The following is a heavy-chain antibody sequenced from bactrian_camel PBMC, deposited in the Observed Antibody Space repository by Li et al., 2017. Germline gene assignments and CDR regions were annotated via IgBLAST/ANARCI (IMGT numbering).Heavy chain of an antibody. D-gene: IGHD2*01. CDR2: DLDSYT. Sequence: HVQLVESGGGSAETGGSLRVSCRASGFRFADYALGWYRQAPGKECELLSTIDLDSYTYVADSVKGRFTVSRDNANNTVNLMMNSLKPEDTAMYYCAANFGPYCSGRYLARRANFLGQGTQVTVS. CDR1: GFRFADYA. J-gene: IGHJ4*01. V-gene: IGHV3S60*01.